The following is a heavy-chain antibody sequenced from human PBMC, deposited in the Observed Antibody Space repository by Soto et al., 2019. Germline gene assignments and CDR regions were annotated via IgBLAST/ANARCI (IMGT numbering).Heavy chain of an antibody. J-gene: IGHJ5*02. CDR3: ARGVGSVTYYNQYNWFDP. D-gene: IGHD3-10*01. CDR1: GGTFSSYT. V-gene: IGHV1-69*02. Sequence: SVKVSCKASGGTFSSYTISWVRQAPGQGLEWMGRIIPILGIANYAQKFQGRVTITADKSTSTAYMGLRSLRSDDTAVYYCARGVGSVTYYNQYNWFDPWG. CDR2: IIPILGIA.